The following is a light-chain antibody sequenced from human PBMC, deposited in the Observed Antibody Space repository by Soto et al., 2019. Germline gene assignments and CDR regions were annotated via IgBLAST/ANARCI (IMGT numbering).Light chain of an antibody. CDR3: QQTFSTSSYT. CDR2: AAS. J-gene: IGKJ2*01. CDR1: QNISDY. Sequence: DIQMTQSPSSLSASVGDRVTITCRASQNISDYLNWYHQKPGKAPNLLIYAASSLQEGVLLRFSGSGSGTDFTLTVSSLQPEDFATYYCQQTFSTSSYTFGQGTKLDIK. V-gene: IGKV1-39*01.